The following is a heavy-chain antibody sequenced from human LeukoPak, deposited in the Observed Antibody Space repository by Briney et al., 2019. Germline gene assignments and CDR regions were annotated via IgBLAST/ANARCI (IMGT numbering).Heavy chain of an antibody. J-gene: IGHJ5*02. CDR1: GGSVSSSHY. CDR3: AKGQSFHHHNWFDP. Sequence: KPSETLSLTCTVSGGSVSSSHYWGWIRQPPGKGLEWIGSIYYSGSTYYNPSLKSRVTISVDTSKNQFSLKLSSVTAADTAVYYCAKGQSFHHHNWFDPWGQGTLVTVSS. CDR2: IYYSGST. D-gene: IGHD3-16*02. V-gene: IGHV4-39*01.